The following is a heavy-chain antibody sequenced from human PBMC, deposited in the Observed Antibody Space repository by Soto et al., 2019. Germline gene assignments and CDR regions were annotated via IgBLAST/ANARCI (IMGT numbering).Heavy chain of an antibody. D-gene: IGHD6-19*01. CDR3: ARGPSAWYGFDY. CDR1: GFTFSTNW. CDR2: INRDGSST. V-gene: IGHV3-74*01. J-gene: IGHJ4*02. Sequence: EVQLVESGGVLVQPGGSLRLSCAASGFTFSTNWMHWVRQAPGKGLVWVSRINRDGSSTNYADSVKGRITIPRDNAKNTLYLQTNSLTAEDTAVYCCARGPSAWYGFDYCGQGPLVTVSS.